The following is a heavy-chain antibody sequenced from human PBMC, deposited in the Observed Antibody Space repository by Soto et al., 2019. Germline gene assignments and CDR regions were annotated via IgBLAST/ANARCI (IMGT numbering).Heavy chain of an antibody. Sequence: QVQLQESGPGLVKPSETLSLTCTVSGGSVSSGSYYWSWIRQPPGKGLEWIGYIYYSGSTNYNPSLKSQDTISVVSSKPQFPLKLSSVTAADTAVYYCASEPVVAASGAGYCYGMDVWGQGTTVTVSS. V-gene: IGHV4-61*01. CDR2: IYYSGST. CDR3: ASEPVVAASGAGYCYGMDV. CDR1: GGSVSSGSYY. J-gene: IGHJ6*02. D-gene: IGHD2-15*01.